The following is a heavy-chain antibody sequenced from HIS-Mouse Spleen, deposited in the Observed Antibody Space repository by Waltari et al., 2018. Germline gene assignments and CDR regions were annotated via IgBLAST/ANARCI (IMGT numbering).Heavy chain of an antibody. CDR2: IYYSGST. CDR3: AREIPYSSSWYDWYFDL. J-gene: IGHJ2*01. Sequence: QLQQRESGPGQVKPSETLALTCTASGGPISRSSFHWGWIRQPPGKGREWIGSIYYSGSTYYNPSLKSRVTISVDTSKNQFSLKLSSVTAADTAVYYCAREIPYSSSWYDWYFDLWGRGTLVTVSS. V-gene: IGHV4-39*07. CDR1: GGPISRSSFH. D-gene: IGHD6-13*01.